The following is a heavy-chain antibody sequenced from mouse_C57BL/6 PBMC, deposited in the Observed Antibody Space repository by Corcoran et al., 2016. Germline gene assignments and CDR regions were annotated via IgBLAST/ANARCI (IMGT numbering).Heavy chain of an antibody. CDR2: ISYDGSN. CDR3: ARESYDWFAY. D-gene: IGHD2-3*01. J-gene: IGHJ3*01. CDR1: GYSITSGYY. V-gene: IGHV3-6*01. Sequence: DVQLQESGPGLVKPSQSLSLTCSVTGYSITSGYYWNWIRQFPGNKLEWMGYISYDGSNNYNPSLKNRISITRDTSKNQFFLKLNSVTTEDTATYYCARESYDWFAYWGQGTLVTVSA.